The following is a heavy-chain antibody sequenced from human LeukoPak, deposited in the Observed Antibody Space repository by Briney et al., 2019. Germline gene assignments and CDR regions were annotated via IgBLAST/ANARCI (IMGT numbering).Heavy chain of an antibody. J-gene: IGHJ3*02. CDR2: IFYTGAT. V-gene: IGHV4-39*01. Sequence: SETLSLTCTVSGGSIKSSSYYWGWIRQPPGKGLEWIGSIFYTGATYYNPSLKSRVTISVDTSKNQFSLKLSSVTAADTAVYYCARHLGQGSGSDAFDIWGQGTMVTVSS. CDR3: ARHLGQGSGSDAFDI. D-gene: IGHD6-19*01. CDR1: GGSIKSSSYY.